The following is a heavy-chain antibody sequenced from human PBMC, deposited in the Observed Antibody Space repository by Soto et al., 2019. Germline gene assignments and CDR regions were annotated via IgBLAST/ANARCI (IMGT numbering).Heavy chain of an antibody. J-gene: IGHJ3*02. V-gene: IGHV5-51*01. CDR3: ARPHGGSRDAFDI. CDR1: GYSFTSYW. D-gene: IGHD3-16*01. CDR2: IYPGDSDT. Sequence: GESLKISCKGSGYSFTSYWIGWVRQMPGKGLEWMGIIYPGDSDTRYSPSFQGLVTISADKSISTAYRQWSSLKASVTAMYYCARPHGGSRDAFDIWGQGTMVTVSS.